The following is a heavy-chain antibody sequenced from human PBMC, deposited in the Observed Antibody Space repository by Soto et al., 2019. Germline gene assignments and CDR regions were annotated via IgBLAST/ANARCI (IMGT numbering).Heavy chain of an antibody. Sequence: GGSLRLSCVASGFTVGSNYMSWVRQAPGKGLEWVSFIHTTGRTYYADSVKGRFTISRDNSKNMLYLQMNSLRADDTAMYYCAGGPYCGGDCYRFDYWGPGALVPLSS. V-gene: IGHV3-53*01. CDR2: IHTTGRT. D-gene: IGHD2-21*02. CDR1: GFTVGSNY. J-gene: IGHJ4*02. CDR3: AGGPYCGGDCYRFDY.